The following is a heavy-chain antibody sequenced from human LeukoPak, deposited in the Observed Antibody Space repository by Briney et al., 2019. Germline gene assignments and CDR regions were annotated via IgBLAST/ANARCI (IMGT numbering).Heavy chain of an antibody. CDR1: GFTFSRYA. CDR3: ARAQYGSGWYSPHH. Sequence: GGSLILSCEGSGFTFSRYAMSWVRQAPGKGLEWVSAISAGSSSTYYADSVKGRFAVSRDNSQNTLYLQMNSLRAEDTAVYYCARAQYGSGWYSPHHWGQGTLVTVSS. J-gene: IGHJ5*02. V-gene: IGHV3-23*01. CDR2: ISAGSSST. D-gene: IGHD6-19*01.